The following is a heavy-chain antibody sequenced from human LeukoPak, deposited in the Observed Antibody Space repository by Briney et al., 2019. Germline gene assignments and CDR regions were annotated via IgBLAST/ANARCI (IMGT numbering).Heavy chain of an antibody. Sequence: PSETLSLTCAVYGGSFSGYYWSWIRQPPGKGLEWIGEINHSGSTNYNPSLKSRVTISVDTSKNQFSLKLSSVTGADTAVYYCARDNNWNYASLDYWGKGTLVTVSS. CDR3: ARDNNWNYASLDY. V-gene: IGHV4-34*01. D-gene: IGHD1-7*01. J-gene: IGHJ4*02. CDR1: GGSFSGYY. CDR2: INHSGST.